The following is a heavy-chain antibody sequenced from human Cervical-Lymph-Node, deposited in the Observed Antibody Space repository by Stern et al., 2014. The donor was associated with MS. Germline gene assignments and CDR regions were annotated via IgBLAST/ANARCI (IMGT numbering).Heavy chain of an antibody. D-gene: IGHD6-6*01. V-gene: IGHV4-4*02. J-gene: IGHJ3*02. CDR1: GGSISSSNW. CDR2: IYPSGST. CDR3: AREGYSSSYDAFDI. Sequence: VQLVESGPGLVKPSGTLSLTCAVSGGSISSSNWWSWVRQPPGKGLEWIGEIYPSGSTNYNPSLKSRVTISVDKSKTQFSLKLSSVTAADTAVYYCAREGYSSSYDAFDIWGQGTMVTVSS.